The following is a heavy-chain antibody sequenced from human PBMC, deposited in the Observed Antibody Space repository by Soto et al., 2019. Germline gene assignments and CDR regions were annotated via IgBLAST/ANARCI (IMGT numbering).Heavy chain of an antibody. CDR3: ARGGLGDYYDSSGHDNWFDP. V-gene: IGHV1-2*04. J-gene: IGHJ5*02. CDR1: GYTFTGYY. Sequence: GASVKVSCKASGYTFTGYYMHWVRQAPGQGLEWMGWINPNSGGTNYAQKFQGWVTMTRDTSISTAYMELSRLRSDDTAVYYCARGGLGDYYDSSGHDNWFDPWGQGTLVTVSS. D-gene: IGHD3-22*01. CDR2: INPNSGGT.